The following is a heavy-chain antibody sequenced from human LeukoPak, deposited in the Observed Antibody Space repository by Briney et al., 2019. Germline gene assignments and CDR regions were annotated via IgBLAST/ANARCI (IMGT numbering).Heavy chain of an antibody. CDR2: INWSGGSI. J-gene: IGHJ4*02. Sequence: PGGSLRLSCAASGFSFDDYGMSWVRHVPGKGLEWVCDINWSGGSIIYADSVKGRFTISRDNARNSLYLQMSSLRDADTALYYCARHRVNSGSYLPLDYWGQGILVTVSS. CDR1: GFSFDDYG. V-gene: IGHV3-20*04. D-gene: IGHD1-26*01. CDR3: ARHRVNSGSYLPLDY.